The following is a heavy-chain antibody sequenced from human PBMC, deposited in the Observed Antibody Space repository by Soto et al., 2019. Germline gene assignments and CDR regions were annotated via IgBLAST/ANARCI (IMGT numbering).Heavy chain of an antibody. Sequence: SVKVSCKASGYTFSSYAISWVRQAPGQGLEWMGGIIPIFGRANYAQKFQGRVTITADGSTSTAYMELSRLRSEDTAVYYCARCTKTQQLVPWFDPWGQGTLVTVSS. V-gene: IGHV1-69*13. CDR2: IIPIFGRA. CDR3: ARCTKTQQLVPWFDP. J-gene: IGHJ5*02. D-gene: IGHD6-13*01. CDR1: GYTFSSYA.